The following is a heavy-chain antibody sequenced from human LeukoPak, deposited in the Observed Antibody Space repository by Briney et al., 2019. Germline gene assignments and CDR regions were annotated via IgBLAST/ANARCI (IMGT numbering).Heavy chain of an antibody. CDR1: GYTFTSYH. Sequence: ASVKVSCKASGYTFTSYHMHWVRQAPGQGLEWMGIINPNGGSTGYAQKFQGRITMTRDTSTSTVYMDLSSLRSEDTAVYYCARDQTDCSSNSCHNFHYGMDVWGQGTTVTVSS. D-gene: IGHD2-2*01. J-gene: IGHJ6*02. V-gene: IGHV1-46*01. CDR3: ARDQTDCSSNSCHNFHYGMDV. CDR2: INPNGGST.